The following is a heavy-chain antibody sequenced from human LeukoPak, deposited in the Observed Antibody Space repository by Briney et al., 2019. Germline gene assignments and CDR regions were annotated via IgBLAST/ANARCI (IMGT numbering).Heavy chain of an antibody. Sequence: GGSMRLSCAASGFTFSSYSMNWVRQAPGKGLEWVSCISSSSRYIFYADSVKGRLTISRDNAKNSLYLQMNSLRAEDTAVYYCARGRGVILDYWGQGTLVTVSS. J-gene: IGHJ4*02. CDR2: ISSSSRYI. V-gene: IGHV3-21*01. CDR1: GFTFSSYS. CDR3: ARGRGVILDY. D-gene: IGHD3-10*01.